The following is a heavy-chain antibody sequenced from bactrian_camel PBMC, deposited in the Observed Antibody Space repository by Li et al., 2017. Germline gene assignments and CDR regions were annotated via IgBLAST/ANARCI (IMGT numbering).Heavy chain of an antibody. J-gene: IGHJ6*01. CDR2: IDTNGGTT. CDR1: GYSYNRYC. V-gene: IGHV3S40*01. Sequence: VQLVESGGGSVQSGGSLTLSCVASGYSYNRYCMGWFRQIPGKGREGVATIDTNGGTTHYADSVLGRFTISQDNTKNTVYLQMNDLKPEDTAMYYCAAEFDYDSEYRCSPDATDLRYRGLGTQVTVS. D-gene: IGHD4*01. CDR3: AAEFDYDSEYRCSPDATDLRY.